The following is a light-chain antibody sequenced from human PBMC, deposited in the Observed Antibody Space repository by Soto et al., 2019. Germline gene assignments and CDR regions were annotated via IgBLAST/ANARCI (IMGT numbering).Light chain of an antibody. CDR2: GAS. CDR3: QQYGSSPIT. J-gene: IGKJ5*01. V-gene: IGKV3-20*01. Sequence: EIVLTQSPGTLSLSPGERATLSCRASKSVTSSYLARYQQKPGQAPRLLIYGASSGATGIPDRFSGSGSGTDFTLTISRLEPEDFAVYYCQQYGSSPITFGQGTRLEIK. CDR1: KSVTSSY.